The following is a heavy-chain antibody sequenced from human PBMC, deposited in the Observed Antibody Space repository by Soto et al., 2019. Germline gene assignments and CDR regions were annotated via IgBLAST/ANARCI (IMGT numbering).Heavy chain of an antibody. J-gene: IGHJ4*02. CDR3: ARSLLLGIAVAGTPYFDY. CDR2: IDWDDDK. Sequence: GSGPTLVNPTQTLTLTCTFSGFSLSTSGMCVSWIRQPPGKALEWLARIDWDDDKYYSTSLKTRLTISKDTSKNQVVLTMTNMDPVDTATYYCARSLLLGIAVAGTPYFDYWGQGTRVTVSS. CDR1: GFSLSTSGMC. V-gene: IGHV2-70*11. D-gene: IGHD6-19*01.